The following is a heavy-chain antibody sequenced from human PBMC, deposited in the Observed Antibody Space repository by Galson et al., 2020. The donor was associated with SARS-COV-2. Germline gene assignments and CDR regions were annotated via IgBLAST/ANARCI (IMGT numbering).Heavy chain of an antibody. CDR2: ISGYTGNT. D-gene: IGHD6-19*01. CDR1: GYTFRSYG. V-gene: IGHV1-18*01. CDR3: ARVTYSTGYSYYFDS. Sequence: ASVKVSCKASGYTFRSYGVSWVRQAPGQGLEWMGWISGYTGNTNYAQKVQARITVTTDTSTNTVHLELRNLRSDDTAVYYCARVTYSTGYSYYFDSWGQGTKVTVHS. J-gene: IGHJ4*03.